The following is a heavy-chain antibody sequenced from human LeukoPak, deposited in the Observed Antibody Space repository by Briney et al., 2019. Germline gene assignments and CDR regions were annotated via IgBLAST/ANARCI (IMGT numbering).Heavy chain of an antibody. Sequence: GGSLRLSCAASGFAFSSYAMSWVRQAPGKGLEWVSVTSGSGGNPYYADSVKGRFTISRDNSKNTLYPHMNSLRAEDTALYYCAKETGIILVRGAVDYWGQGTLVTVSS. V-gene: IGHV3-23*01. CDR1: GFAFSSYA. J-gene: IGHJ4*02. CDR2: TSGSGGNP. D-gene: IGHD3-10*01. CDR3: AKETGIILVRGAVDY.